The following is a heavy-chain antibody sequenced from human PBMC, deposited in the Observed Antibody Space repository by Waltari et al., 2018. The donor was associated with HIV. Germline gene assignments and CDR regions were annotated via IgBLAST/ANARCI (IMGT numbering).Heavy chain of an antibody. Sequence: QVQLVQSGAEVKKPGASVKVSCKASGYTFTSYDINWVRQATGQGLEWMGWKNTNSGNTGYAQKCRGRVTMTRNTSRSTAYMELSSLRSEDTAVYYWARWDTVPAAINSYYYYGMDVWGQGTTVTVSS. D-gene: IGHD2-2*02. CDR1: GYTFTSYD. J-gene: IGHJ6*02. V-gene: IGHV1-8*01. CDR3: ARWDTVPAAINSYYYYGMDV. CDR2: KNTNSGNT.